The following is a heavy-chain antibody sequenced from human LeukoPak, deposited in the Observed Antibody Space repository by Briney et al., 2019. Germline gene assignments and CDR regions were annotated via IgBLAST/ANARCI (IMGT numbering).Heavy chain of an antibody. CDR3: ARIPLVWSSPKGAFDI. CDR2: IYYSGST. V-gene: IGHV4-59*08. D-gene: IGHD3-10*01. Sequence: SETLSLTCTVSGGSISSYYWSWIRQPPGKGLEWIGYIYYSGSTNYNPSLKSRVTISVDTSKNQISLKLSSVTAADTAVYYCARIPLVWSSPKGAFDIWGQGTMVTVSS. CDR1: GGSISSYY. J-gene: IGHJ3*02.